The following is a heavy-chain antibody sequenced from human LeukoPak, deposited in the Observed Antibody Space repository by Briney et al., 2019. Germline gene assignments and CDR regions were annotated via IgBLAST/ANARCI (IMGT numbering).Heavy chain of an antibody. V-gene: IGHV3-48*03. CDR1: GFTFSSYE. J-gene: IGHJ4*02. CDR2: ISSSGSTI. CDR3: ATDNNLQQGGY. D-gene: IGHD1-14*01. Sequence: SGGSLRLSCAASGFTFSSYEMNWVRQAPGKGLEWVSYISSSGSTIYYADSVKGRFTISRDNAKNSLYLQMNSLRAEDTAVYYCATDNNLQQGGYWGQGTLVTVSS.